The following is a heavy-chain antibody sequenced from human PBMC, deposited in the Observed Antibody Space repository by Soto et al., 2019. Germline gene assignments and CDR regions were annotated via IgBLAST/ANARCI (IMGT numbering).Heavy chain of an antibody. D-gene: IGHD4-17*01. CDR3: ARSPPRGVTTGRWFDP. CDR2: IIPIFGTA. J-gene: IGHJ5*02. V-gene: IGHV1-69*01. Sequence: QVQLVQSGAEVKKPGSSVKVSCKASGGTFSSYAISWVRQAPGQGLEWMGGIIPIFGTANYAQKFQGRVTITADESTSTAYMELSSLRSEDTAVDYCARSPPRGVTTGRWFDPWGQGTLVTVSS. CDR1: GGTFSSYA.